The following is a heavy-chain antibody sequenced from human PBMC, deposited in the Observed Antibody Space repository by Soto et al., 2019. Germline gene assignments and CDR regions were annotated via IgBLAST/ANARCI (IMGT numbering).Heavy chain of an antibody. CDR2: ISYDGGDK. CDR1: GFTFSSFG. D-gene: IGHD2-2*01. Sequence: GGSLRLSWAASGFTFSSFGMHWVRRAPGKGLEWVAVISYDGGDKYYADSVRGRFTISRDNSKNTLYLQMSSLRAEDTAVYYCAKDPRYCSSTSCYVDYYYYYFMDVWGKGTTVTVSS. J-gene: IGHJ6*03. V-gene: IGHV3-30*18. CDR3: AKDPRYCSSTSCYVDYYYYYFMDV.